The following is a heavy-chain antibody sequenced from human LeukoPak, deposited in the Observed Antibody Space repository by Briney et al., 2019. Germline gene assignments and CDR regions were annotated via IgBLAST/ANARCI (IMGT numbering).Heavy chain of an antibody. J-gene: IGHJ4*02. CDR2: IAHHGNNR. Sequence: GGSLRLSCITSGFTFSASAMHWVRQGPGKGLEWVAYIAHHGNNRYYVDSVKGRFTISRDNSKGVLYLQMNSLRGDDTAIYYCAKDGSWSCTDWGQGTLVTVAP. D-gene: IGHD2-21*01. CDR1: GFTFSASA. CDR3: AKDGSWSCTD. V-gene: IGHV3-30*02.